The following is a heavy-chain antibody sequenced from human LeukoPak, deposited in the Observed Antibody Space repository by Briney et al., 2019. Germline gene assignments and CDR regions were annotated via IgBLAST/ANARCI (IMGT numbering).Heavy chain of an antibody. V-gene: IGHV3-23*01. CDR3: AKVGYNFGTENYFDY. CDR2: ISGSGGST. CDR1: GFTFSSYA. Sequence: GGSLRLSCAASGFTFSSYAMSWVRQAPGKGLEWVSAISGSGGSTYHADSVKGRFTISRDNSKNTLYLQMNSLRAEDTAVYYCAKVGYNFGTENYFDYWGQGTLVTVSS. J-gene: IGHJ4*02. D-gene: IGHD5-24*01.